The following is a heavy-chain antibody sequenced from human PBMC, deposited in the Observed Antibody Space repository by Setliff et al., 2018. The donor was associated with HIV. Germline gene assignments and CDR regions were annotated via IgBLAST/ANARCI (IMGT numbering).Heavy chain of an antibody. J-gene: IGHJ4*02. CDR3: AKHNVDTAEMAEFDY. CDR1: GFTFSSYA. CDR2: ISGSGGST. V-gene: IGHV3-23*01. Sequence: GGSLRLSCAASGFTFSSYAMSWVRQAPGKGLEWVSAISGSGGSTYYADSVKGRFTISRDNSKNTLYLQMNSLRAEGTAVYYCAKHNVDTAEMAEFDYWGQGTLVTVSS. D-gene: IGHD5-18*01.